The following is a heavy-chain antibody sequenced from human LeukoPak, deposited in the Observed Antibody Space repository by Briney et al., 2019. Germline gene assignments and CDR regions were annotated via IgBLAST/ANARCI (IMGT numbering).Heavy chain of an antibody. CDR1: GFTFDDYA. CDR3: AAYCSSTSCYPIDY. CDR2: ISWNSGSI. V-gene: IGHV3-9*01. J-gene: IGHJ4*02. D-gene: IGHD2-2*01. Sequence: GGSLRLSCAASGFTFDDYAMHWVRQAPGKGLEWVSGISWNSGSIGYADSVKGRFTISRDNAKNSLYLQMNSLRAEDTALYYCAAYCSSTSCYPIDYWGQGTLSPSPQ.